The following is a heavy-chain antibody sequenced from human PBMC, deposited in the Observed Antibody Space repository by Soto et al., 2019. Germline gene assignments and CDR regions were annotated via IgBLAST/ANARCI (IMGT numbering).Heavy chain of an antibody. V-gene: IGHV3-30-3*01. D-gene: IGHD3-22*01. CDR2: ISFDGINK. Sequence: PGGSLRLSCAASGFNFSSYALHWVRQAPGKGLDWVAVISFDGINKYYADSVKGRFNISRDNAKNTLRLQMHSLRAEDTAVYYCARGGDYYDSSDYYYYDMDVWGQGPTVTVSS. CDR1: GFNFSSYA. J-gene: IGHJ6*02. CDR3: ARGGDYYDSSDYYYYDMDV.